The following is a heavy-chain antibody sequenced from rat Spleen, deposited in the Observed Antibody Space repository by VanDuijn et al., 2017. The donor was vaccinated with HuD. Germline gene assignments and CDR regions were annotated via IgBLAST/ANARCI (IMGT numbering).Heavy chain of an antibody. J-gene: IGHJ2*01. V-gene: IGHV5-7*01. Sequence: EVQLVESDGGLVQPGRSLKLSCAASGFTLSDHYMAWVRQAPTKGLEWVATIKYDGSSTYHRDSVKGRFTISRDNAKSTLYLQMDSLRSEDTATYYCARRGYRYNYFDYWGQGVMVTVSS. CDR3: ARRGYRYNYFDY. CDR1: GFTLSDHY. CDR2: IKYDGSST. D-gene: IGHD1-5*01.